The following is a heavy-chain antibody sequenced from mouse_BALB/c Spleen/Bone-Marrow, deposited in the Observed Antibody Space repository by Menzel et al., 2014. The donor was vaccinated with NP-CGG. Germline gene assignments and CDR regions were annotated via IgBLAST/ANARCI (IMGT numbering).Heavy chain of an antibody. CDR1: GYTFTSYY. CDR3: TNDYLFAY. D-gene: IGHD2-4*01. CDR2: INPSNGGT. J-gene: IGHJ3*01. V-gene: IGHV1S81*02. Sequence: VQLQQSGAELVKPGASVKLSCKASGYTFTSYYMYWVKQRPGQGLEWIGEINPSNGGTNFNEKFKSKATLTVDKSSSTAYMQLSGLTSEDSAVYYCTNDYLFAYWGQGTLVTVSA.